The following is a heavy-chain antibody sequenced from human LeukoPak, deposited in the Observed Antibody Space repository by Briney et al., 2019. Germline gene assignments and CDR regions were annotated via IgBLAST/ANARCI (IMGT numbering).Heavy chain of an antibody. V-gene: IGHV1-69*01. J-gene: IGHJ4*02. D-gene: IGHD5-18*01. CDR3: ARRRSIQLWASFDY. CDR1: GGTFSSYA. CDR2: IIPIFGTA. Sequence: SVKVSSKASGGTFSSYAISWVRQAPGQGLEWMGGIIPIFGTANYAQKSQGRVTITADESTSTAYMELSSLRSEDTAVYYCARRRSIQLWASFDYWGQGTLVTVSS.